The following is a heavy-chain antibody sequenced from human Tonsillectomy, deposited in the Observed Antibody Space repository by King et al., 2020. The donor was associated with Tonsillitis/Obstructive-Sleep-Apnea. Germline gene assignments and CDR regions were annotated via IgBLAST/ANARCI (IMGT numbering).Heavy chain of an antibody. V-gene: IGHV3-30*01. J-gene: IGHJ3*01. D-gene: IGHD1-26*01. CDR3: ARDHEEAVSESGEV. Sequence: VQLVQSGGGVVQPGKSLRLSCAASGFRFSTYGMHWVRQTPGKGLEWVAVISYDGKDSYYADFVEGRFIISRDNSQNTLCLQMNGLKAEDTALYYCARDHEEAVSESGEVGGQGTVVTISS. CDR1: GFRFSTYG. CDR2: ISYDGKDS.